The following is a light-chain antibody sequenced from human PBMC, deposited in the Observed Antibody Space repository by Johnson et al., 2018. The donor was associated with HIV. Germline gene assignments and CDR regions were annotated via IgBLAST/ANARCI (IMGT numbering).Light chain of an antibody. CDR2: DNN. J-gene: IGLJ1*01. Sequence: QSVLTQPPSVSAAPGQKVSISCSGSNSNIGNNYVSWYQQLPGTAPKLLIYDNNKRPSGIPDRFSGSKSGTSATLGITGLQTGDEADYYCGTWDSSLNALYVFGTGTKVTVL. CDR3: GTWDSSLNALYV. CDR1: NSNIGNNY. V-gene: IGLV1-51*01.